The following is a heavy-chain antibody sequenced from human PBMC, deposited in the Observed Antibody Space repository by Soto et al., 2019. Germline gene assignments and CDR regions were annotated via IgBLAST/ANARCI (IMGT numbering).Heavy chain of an antibody. CDR1: GFTVSSTY. CDR3: ASSSYYDYVWGTYRFDY. V-gene: IGHV3-66*01. Sequence: EVQLVESGGGLVQPGGSLRLSCAASGFTVSSTYMSWVRQAPGKGLEWVSVFYSGSTTYYADSVKGRFTISRDNSKNTLHLQMNSLRADDTAVYYCASSSYYDYVWGTYRFDYWGQGTLVTVSS. CDR2: FYSGSTT. D-gene: IGHD3-16*02. J-gene: IGHJ4*02.